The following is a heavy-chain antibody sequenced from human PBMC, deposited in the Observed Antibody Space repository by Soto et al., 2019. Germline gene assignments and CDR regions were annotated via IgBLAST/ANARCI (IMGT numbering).Heavy chain of an antibody. V-gene: IGHV3-15*01. CDR3: TTDAVTTAYYYYGMDV. CDR2: IKSKTDGGTT. D-gene: IGHD4-17*01. Sequence: EVQLVESGGGLVKPGGSLRLSCAASGFTFSNAWMSWVRQAPGKGLEWVGRIKSKTDGGTTDYAAPVKGRFTISRDDSNNTRYLQMNSLKTEDTAVYYCTTDAVTTAYYYYGMDVWGQGTTVTVSS. CDR1: GFTFSNAW. J-gene: IGHJ6*02.